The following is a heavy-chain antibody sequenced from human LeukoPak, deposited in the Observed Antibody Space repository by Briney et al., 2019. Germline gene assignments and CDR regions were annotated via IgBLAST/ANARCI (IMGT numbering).Heavy chain of an antibody. CDR3: AKDHYGDFFGFDY. V-gene: IGHV3-30*18. J-gene: IGHJ4*02. CDR2: ISYDGSNK. Sequence: PGGSLRLSCAASGFSFSSYTMNWVRQAPGKGLEWVAVISYDGSNKNYADYVKGRFTISRDNSKNTLYLQMNSLRAEDTAVYYCAKDHYGDFFGFDYWGQGTLVTVSS. D-gene: IGHD4-17*01. CDR1: GFSFSSYT.